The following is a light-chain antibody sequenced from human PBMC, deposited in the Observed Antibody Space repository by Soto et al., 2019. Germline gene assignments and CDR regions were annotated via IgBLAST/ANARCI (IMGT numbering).Light chain of an antibody. Sequence: EVVLTQSPGTLSLSPGERATLSCRASQSVRSMYLAWYQQKPGQAPRLLIYDASSRATDIPDRFSGSGSGTDFTLTISSLQAEDVAVYYCQQYYSYPYTFGQGTKLEIK. V-gene: IGKV3-20*01. CDR3: QQYYSYPYT. CDR1: QSVRSMY. J-gene: IGKJ2*01. CDR2: DAS.